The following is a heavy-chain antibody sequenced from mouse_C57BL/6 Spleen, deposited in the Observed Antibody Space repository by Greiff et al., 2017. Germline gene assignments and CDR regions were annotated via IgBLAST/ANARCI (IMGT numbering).Heavy chain of an antibody. J-gene: IGHJ4*01. V-gene: IGHV1-5*01. Sequence: VQLQQSGTVLARPGASVKMSCKTSGYTFTSYWMHWVQQRPGQGLEWIGAIYPGNSDTSYNQKFKGKAKLTAVTSASTAYMELSSLTNEDSAVYYCTRWDGSSYDYAMDYWGQGTSVTVSS. CDR3: TRWDGSSYDYAMDY. CDR2: IYPGNSDT. D-gene: IGHD1-1*01. CDR1: GYTFTSYW.